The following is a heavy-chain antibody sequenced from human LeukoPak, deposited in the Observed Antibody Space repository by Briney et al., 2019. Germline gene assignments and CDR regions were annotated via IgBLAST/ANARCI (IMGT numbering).Heavy chain of an antibody. D-gene: IGHD6-19*01. Sequence: GESLRLSCAASGFTFSNYAMYWVRQAAGKGLEWVSSIDASGGATYYADSVKGRFTISRDNSKNTLFLQMNSLRAEDTAVYYCAKAAASSAWYVWFDPWGQGTLVTVSS. CDR1: GFTFSNYA. CDR2: IDASGGAT. CDR3: AKAAASSAWYVWFDP. J-gene: IGHJ5*02. V-gene: IGHV3-23*01.